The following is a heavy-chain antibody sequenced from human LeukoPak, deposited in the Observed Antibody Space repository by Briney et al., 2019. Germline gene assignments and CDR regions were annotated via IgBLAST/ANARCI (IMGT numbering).Heavy chain of an antibody. CDR1: GFTFSSYA. Sequence: GGSLRLSCAASGFTFSSYAMSWVHQAPGKGLEWVSAISGSGGSTYYADSVKGRFTITRDNSKNTLYLQMNSLRAEDTAVYYCAKDQMSTVTSWFFDLWGCGTLVTVSS. V-gene: IGHV3-23*01. J-gene: IGHJ2*01. D-gene: IGHD4-17*01. CDR2: ISGSGGST. CDR3: AKDQMSTVTSWFFDL.